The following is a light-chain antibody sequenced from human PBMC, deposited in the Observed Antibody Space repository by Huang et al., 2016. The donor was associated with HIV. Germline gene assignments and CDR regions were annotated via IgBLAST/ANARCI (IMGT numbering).Light chain of an antibody. Sequence: IVLTQSPATLSWYPGERVTLSCRASQSVGNYIAWYQQHPGQSPKLLIYDTSNRATGTPVRFSGSGSGTDFTLTINSLESEDFAIYYCQQHSSGVTFGGGTKVQVK. CDR1: QSVGNY. J-gene: IGKJ4*01. CDR3: QQHSSGVT. V-gene: IGKV3-11*01. CDR2: DTS.